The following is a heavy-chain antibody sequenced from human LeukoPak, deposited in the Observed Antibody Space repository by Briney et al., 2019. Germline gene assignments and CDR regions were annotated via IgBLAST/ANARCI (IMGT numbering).Heavy chain of an antibody. CDR2: IRYDGSNK. CDR3: AGGVRFLEWLLTEPNFDY. D-gene: IGHD3-3*01. J-gene: IGHJ4*02. Sequence: GGSLRLSCAASGFTFSSYGMHWVRQAPGMGLEWVAFIRYDGSNKYYADSVKGRFTISRDNSKNTLYLQMNSLRAEDTAVYYCAGGVRFLEWLLTEPNFDYWGQGTLVTVSS. V-gene: IGHV3-30*02. CDR1: GFTFSSYG.